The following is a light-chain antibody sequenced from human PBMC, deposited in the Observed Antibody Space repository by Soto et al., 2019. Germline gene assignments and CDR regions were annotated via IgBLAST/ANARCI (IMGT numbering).Light chain of an antibody. CDR2: GAS. V-gene: IGKV1-39*01. CDR3: QQSYRTPT. CDR1: HSIDFY. J-gene: IGKJ5*01. Sequence: DLQMTQSPSSLSASVGDRVTSXXRASHSIDFYLNWYQQKPGQAPYVLIYGASTLQSGVPSRFSGSGSGTDYTLTISSLQPEDFATYYCQQSYRTPTFGQGTRLEIK.